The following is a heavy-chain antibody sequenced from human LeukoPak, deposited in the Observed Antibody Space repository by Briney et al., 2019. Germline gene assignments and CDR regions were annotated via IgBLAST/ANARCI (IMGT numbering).Heavy chain of an antibody. CDR3: ARGAYTSTWY. J-gene: IGHJ4*02. D-gene: IGHD6-13*01. Sequence: SQTLSLTCGISGDSVSSNSAAWSWIRQSPSRGLEWLGRTYYRSKWYYDYAPSVKSRITINPDTSKNQFSLQLTSVTPDDTAVYYCARGAYTSTWYWGQGTLVTVSS. V-gene: IGHV6-1*01. CDR1: GDSVSSNSAA. CDR2: TYYRSKWYY.